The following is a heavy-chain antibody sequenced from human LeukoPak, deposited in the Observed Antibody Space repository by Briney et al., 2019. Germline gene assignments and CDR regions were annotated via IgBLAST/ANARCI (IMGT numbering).Heavy chain of an antibody. J-gene: IGHJ6*02. CDR3: ARSHRGAYYYYGMDV. V-gene: IGHV3-74*01. CDR2: ISNDGSSK. Sequence: GGSLRLSCAASGFTFSHYWMHWVRQAPGKGLVWVSLISNDGSSKDYADSVKGRFTISRDNAKNTLYLQMKSLRAEDTAVYYCARSHRGAYYYYGMDVWGQGTTVTVSS. D-gene: IGHD3-16*01. CDR1: GFTFSHYW.